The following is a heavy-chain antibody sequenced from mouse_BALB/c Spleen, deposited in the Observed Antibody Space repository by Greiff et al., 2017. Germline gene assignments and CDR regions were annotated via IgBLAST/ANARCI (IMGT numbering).Heavy chain of an antibody. V-gene: IGHV1-9*01. CDR1: GYTFSSYW. Sequence: QVQLQQSGAELMKPGASVKISCKATGYTFSSYWIEWVKQRPGHGLEWIGEILPGSGSTNYNEKFKGKATFTADTSSNTAYMQLSSLTSEDSAVYYCARSGDYDGWYFDVWGAGTTVTVSS. CDR2: ILPGSGST. CDR3: ARSGDYDGWYFDV. J-gene: IGHJ1*01. D-gene: IGHD2-4*01.